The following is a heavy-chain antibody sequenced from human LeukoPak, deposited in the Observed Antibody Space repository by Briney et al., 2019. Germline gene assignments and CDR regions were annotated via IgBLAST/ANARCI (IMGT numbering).Heavy chain of an antibody. Sequence: GESLKISCKGSGYSCTSYWIGWVRQIPGKVLEWMGIIYPGDSDTRYSPSFQGQVTISADTSISTAYLQWSSLKASDTAMYYCARGGQLLYNWFDPWGQGTLVTVSS. CDR1: GYSCTSYW. D-gene: IGHD2-2*01. CDR2: IYPGDSDT. CDR3: ARGGQLLYNWFDP. V-gene: IGHV5-51*01. J-gene: IGHJ5*02.